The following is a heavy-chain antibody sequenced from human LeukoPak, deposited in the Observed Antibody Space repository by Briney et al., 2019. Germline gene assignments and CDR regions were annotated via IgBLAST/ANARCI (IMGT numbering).Heavy chain of an antibody. CDR3: ARVAEAAAFDS. CDR1: GFTFSRYS. Sequence: GGSLRLSCAASGFTFSRYSMNWVRQAPGKGLEWVSSISGDSRYIYYADSMRGRFTISRDNAKNSLYLQMNSLKPEDTAVYYCARVAEAAAFDSWGQGTLVTVSS. J-gene: IGHJ4*02. CDR2: ISGDSRYI. D-gene: IGHD6-13*01. V-gene: IGHV3-21*06.